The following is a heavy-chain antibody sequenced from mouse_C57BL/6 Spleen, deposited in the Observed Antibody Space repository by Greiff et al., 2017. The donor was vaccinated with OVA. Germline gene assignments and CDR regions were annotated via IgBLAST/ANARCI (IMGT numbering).Heavy chain of an antibody. J-gene: IGHJ4*01. CDR3: ARFTRAMDY. V-gene: IGHV5-4*01. CDR2: ISDGGSYT. CDR1: GFTFSSYA. Sequence: EVHLVESVGGLVKPGGSLKLSCAASGFTFSSYAMSWVRQTPEKRLEWVATISDGGSYTYYPDNVKGRFTISRDNAKNNLYLQMSHLKSEDTAMYYCARFTRAMDYWGQGTSVTVSS.